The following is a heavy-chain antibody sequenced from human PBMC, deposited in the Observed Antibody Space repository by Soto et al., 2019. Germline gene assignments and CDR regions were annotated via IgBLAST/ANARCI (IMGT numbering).Heavy chain of an antibody. Sequence: EVQLVESGGGLVQPGRSLRLSCAASGFTFDDYAMHWVRQAPGKGPEWVSGISWNSGSIGYADSVKGRFTISRDNAKNSLYLQMNSLRAEDTALYYCAKDIQPQPHCSGGSCYLSARGYFQHWGQGTLVTVSS. CDR2: ISWNSGSI. CDR3: AKDIQPQPHCSGGSCYLSARGYFQH. CDR1: GFTFDDYA. J-gene: IGHJ1*01. V-gene: IGHV3-9*01. D-gene: IGHD2-15*01.